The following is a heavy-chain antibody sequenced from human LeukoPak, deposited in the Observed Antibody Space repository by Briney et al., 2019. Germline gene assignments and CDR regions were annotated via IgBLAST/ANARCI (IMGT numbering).Heavy chain of an antibody. Sequence: SGPALVKPTQTLTLTCTSSGFSLSTSGMCVSWIRQPPGKALEWLALIDWDDDKYYSTSLKTRLTISKDTSKNQVVLTMTNMDPVDTATYYCARDIVVVVAATRDYYYGMDVWGKGTTVTVSS. J-gene: IGHJ6*04. D-gene: IGHD2-15*01. CDR1: GFSLSTSGMC. V-gene: IGHV2-70*01. CDR2: IDWDDDK. CDR3: ARDIVVVVAATRDYYYGMDV.